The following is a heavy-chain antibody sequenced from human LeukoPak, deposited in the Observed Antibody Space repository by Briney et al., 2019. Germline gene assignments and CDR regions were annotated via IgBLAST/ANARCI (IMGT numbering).Heavy chain of an antibody. Sequence: SETLSLTCTVSGGSISSGDYYRSWIRQPPGKGLEWIGYIYYGGSTYYNPSLKSRVTISVDTSKNQFSLKLSSETAADTAVYYCARVLRFLEWSQYYFDYWGQGTLVTVSS. J-gene: IGHJ4*02. D-gene: IGHD3-3*01. V-gene: IGHV4-30-4*08. CDR3: ARVLRFLEWSQYYFDY. CDR1: GGSISSGDYY. CDR2: IYYGGST.